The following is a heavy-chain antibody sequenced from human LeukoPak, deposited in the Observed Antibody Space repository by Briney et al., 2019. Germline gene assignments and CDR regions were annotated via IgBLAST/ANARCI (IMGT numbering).Heavy chain of an antibody. V-gene: IGHV1-18*01. CDR1: GYTFTDYA. J-gene: IGHJ5*02. Sequence: ASVKVSSTPSGYTFTDYAISWVRQAPGQGLEWMGWISTYNANTNYAQKFQGRVTMTADASTSTAYMELRSLRSDDTAVYYCARDYCTNSLCYNNWFDPWGQGTLVTVSS. CDR2: ISTYNANT. CDR3: ARDYCTNSLCYNNWFDP. D-gene: IGHD2-8*01.